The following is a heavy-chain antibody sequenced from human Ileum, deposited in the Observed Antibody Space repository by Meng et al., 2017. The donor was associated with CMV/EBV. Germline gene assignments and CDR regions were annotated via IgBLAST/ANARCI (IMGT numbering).Heavy chain of an antibody. CDR3: AKDRICNGGSCYGYYFDY. J-gene: IGHJ4*02. CDR2: ISGSGGST. CDR1: TFSSYA. D-gene: IGHD2-15*01. Sequence: TFSSYAMSWVRPAPGKGLEWVSAISGSGGSTYYADSVKGRFTISRDNSKNTLYLQMNSLRAEDTAVYYCAKDRICNGGSCYGYYFDYWGQGTLVTVSS. V-gene: IGHV3-23*01.